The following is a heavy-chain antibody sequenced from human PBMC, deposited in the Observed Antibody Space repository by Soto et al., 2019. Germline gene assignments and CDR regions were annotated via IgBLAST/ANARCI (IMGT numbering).Heavy chain of an antibody. Sequence: ASVKVSCKASGYTFTNYYMHWVRQAPGQGLEWMGIIYPSGGSTRNAQKFQGRVTMTRDTSTSTVYMELSSLRSEDTAVYYCARDFSGPMDYCGRGTLVTVYS. J-gene: IGHJ4*02. CDR2: IYPSGGST. D-gene: IGHD3-10*01. V-gene: IGHV1-46*01. CDR1: GYTFTNYY. CDR3: ARDFSGPMDY.